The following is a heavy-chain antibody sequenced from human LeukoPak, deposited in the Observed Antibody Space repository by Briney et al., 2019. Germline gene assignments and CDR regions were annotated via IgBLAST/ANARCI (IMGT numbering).Heavy chain of an antibody. CDR2: IYTSGST. CDR3: AREVEQWLDNYYYYYMDV. D-gene: IGHD6-19*01. V-gene: IGHV4-4*07. J-gene: IGHJ6*03. CDR1: GFSISSYY. Sequence: SETLSLTCTVSGFSISSYYWSWVRQPAGKGLEWIGRIYTSGSTNYNPSLKSRFTMSVDTSKNHISLQLRSVTAAETAVYYCAREVEQWLDNYYYYYMDVWGKGTTVTVSS.